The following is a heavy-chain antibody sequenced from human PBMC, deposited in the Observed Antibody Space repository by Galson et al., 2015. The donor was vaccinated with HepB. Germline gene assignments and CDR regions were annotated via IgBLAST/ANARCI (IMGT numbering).Heavy chain of an antibody. CDR1: GFTFSSYA. CDR2: ISSNGGST. Sequence: SLRLSCAASGFTFSSYAMHWVRQAPGKGLEYVSAISSNGGSTYYADSVKGRFTISRDNSKNTLYLQMSSLRAEDTAVYYCVKDRKGIAVAGRIPIDAFDIWGQGTMVTVSS. D-gene: IGHD6-19*01. CDR3: VKDRKGIAVAGRIPIDAFDI. V-gene: IGHV3-64D*06. J-gene: IGHJ3*02.